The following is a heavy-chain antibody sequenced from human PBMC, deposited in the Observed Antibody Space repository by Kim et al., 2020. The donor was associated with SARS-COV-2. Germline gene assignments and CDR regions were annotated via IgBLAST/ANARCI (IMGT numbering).Heavy chain of an antibody. J-gene: IGHJ4*02. D-gene: IGHD3-10*01. CDR2: IYNSGST. V-gene: IGHV4-61*01. Sequence: SETLSLTCTVSGGSVSSGSYYWSWIRQPPGKGLEWIGYIYNSGSTNYNPSLKSRVTISVDTAKNQFSLKLSSVTAADTAVYYCARDSWFGEFPFDYWGQG. CDR1: GGSVSSGSYY. CDR3: ARDSWFGEFPFDY.